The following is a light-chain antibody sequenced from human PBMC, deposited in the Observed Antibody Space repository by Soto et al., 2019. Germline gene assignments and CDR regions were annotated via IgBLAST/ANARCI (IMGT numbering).Light chain of an antibody. CDR3: CSYAGSSTYV. J-gene: IGLJ1*01. V-gene: IGLV2-23*01. Sequence: QSVLTQPASVSGSPGQSITISCTGTSSDVGSYNLVSWYQQHPGKAPKLMIYEGSKRPSGVSNRFSGSKSGNTASLTISGLQAEDEADYYCCSYAGSSTYVCGTRNKVT. CDR1: SSDVGSYNL. CDR2: EGS.